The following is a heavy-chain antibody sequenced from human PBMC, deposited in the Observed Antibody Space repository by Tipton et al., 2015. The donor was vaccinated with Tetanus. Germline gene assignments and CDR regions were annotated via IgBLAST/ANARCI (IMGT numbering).Heavy chain of an antibody. CDR2: INQDGSDR. CDR1: GFTFGDYW. V-gene: IGHV3-7*01. CDR3: ARDVKDAIVVDSY. Sequence: SLRLSCAASGFTFGDYWMSWIRQAPGKGPEWVANINQDGSDRYYVDSVKGRFTISRDNADNSLYLQMNSLRAEDTALYYCARDVKDAIVVDSYWGQGTLVTGSS. D-gene: IGHD3-22*01. J-gene: IGHJ4*02.